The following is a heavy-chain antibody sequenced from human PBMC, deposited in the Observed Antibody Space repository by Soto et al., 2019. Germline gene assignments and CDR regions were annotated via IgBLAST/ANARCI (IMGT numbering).Heavy chain of an antibody. J-gene: IGHJ6*03. CDR3: ARDTGLTIFGVVIPGYMDV. CDR1: GYTFTSYG. Sequence: ASVKVSCKASGYTFTSYGISWVRQAPGQGLEWMGWISAYNGNTNYAQKLQGRVTMTTDTSTSTAYMELRSLRSDDTAVYYCARDTGLTIFGVVIPGYMDVWGKGTTVTVSS. D-gene: IGHD3-3*01. V-gene: IGHV1-18*01. CDR2: ISAYNGNT.